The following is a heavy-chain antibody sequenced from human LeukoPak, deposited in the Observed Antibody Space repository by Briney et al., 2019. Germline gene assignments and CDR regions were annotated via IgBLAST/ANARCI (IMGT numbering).Heavy chain of an antibody. CDR2: INWNGGST. J-gene: IGHJ4*02. V-gene: IGHV3-20*04. Sequence: PGGSLRLSCAASGFTFDDYGMSWARQAPGKGLEWVSGINWNGGSTGYADSVKGRFTISRDNAKNSLYLQMNSLRAEDTALYYCARARGYCSSTSCSLFDYWGQGTLVTVSS. CDR1: GFTFDDYG. D-gene: IGHD2-2*01. CDR3: ARARGYCSSTSCSLFDY.